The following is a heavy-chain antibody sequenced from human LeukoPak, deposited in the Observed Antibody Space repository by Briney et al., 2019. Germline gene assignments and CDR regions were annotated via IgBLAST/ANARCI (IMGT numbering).Heavy chain of an antibody. D-gene: IGHD6-13*01. CDR1: GYTFTSYG. CDR2: ISAYNGNT. V-gene: IGHV1-18*01. Sequence: ASVKVSCKASGYTFTSYGISWVRQAPGQGLEWMGLISAYNGNTNYAQKLQGRVTMTTDTSTSTAYMELRSLRSDDTAVYYCARALYSSSWYFPFDYWGQGTLITVSS. J-gene: IGHJ4*02. CDR3: ARALYSSSWYFPFDY.